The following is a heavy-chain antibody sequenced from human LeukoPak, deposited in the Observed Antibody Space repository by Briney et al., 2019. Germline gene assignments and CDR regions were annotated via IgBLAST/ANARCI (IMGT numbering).Heavy chain of an antibody. Sequence: SETLSLTCTVSGGSISSYYWTWIRQPPGKGLEWIGYIYYSGTTYYNPSLKSRVTISLDTSKNKFSLNMTSVNVADTAVYYCARAGGYSGYGSNWGQGTLVTVSS. CDR1: GGSISSYY. V-gene: IGHV4-59*01. J-gene: IGHJ4*02. D-gene: IGHD5-12*01. CDR2: IYYSGTT. CDR3: ARAGGYSGYGSN.